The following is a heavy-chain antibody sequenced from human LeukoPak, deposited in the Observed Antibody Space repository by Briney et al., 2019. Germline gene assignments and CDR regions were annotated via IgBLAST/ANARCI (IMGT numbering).Heavy chain of an antibody. CDR3: ARGGRLGLYYYGMYV. CDR1: CLSFSGGY. V-gene: IGHV4-34*01. CDR2: INHSGST. Sequence: KPSETLSLTCAVDCLSFSGGYWSWVRHPPGEGLELVGEINHSGSTNYNPSLKSRVTISVDTSKNQSSLKMRPVTAADTAVYYCARGGRLGLYYYGMYVGGKGTTVTVPS. D-gene: IGHD3-16*01. J-gene: IGHJ6*04.